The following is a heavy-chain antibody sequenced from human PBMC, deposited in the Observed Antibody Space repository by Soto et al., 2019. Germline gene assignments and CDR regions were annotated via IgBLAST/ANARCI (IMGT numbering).Heavy chain of an antibody. V-gene: IGHV1-69*01. CDR2: IIPLFGTP. CDR3: ARDRDDYGSGNYYNRIDF. J-gene: IGHJ4*02. D-gene: IGHD3-10*01. CDR1: GGIFSTYA. Sequence: QVQLVQSGAEVKKPGSSVKVSCKASGGIFSTYAISWLRQAPGQGLESMGGIIPLFGTPNYAQRFQGRVTITAVESTSRDYMELSRLRSEDTAVYYCARDRDDYGSGNYYNRIDFWGQGTLVTVSS.